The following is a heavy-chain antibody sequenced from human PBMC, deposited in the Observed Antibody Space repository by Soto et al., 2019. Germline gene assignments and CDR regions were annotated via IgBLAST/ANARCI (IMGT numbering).Heavy chain of an antibody. J-gene: IGHJ6*02. V-gene: IGHV1-46*01. CDR2: INPGKPAGRST. Sequence: QVQLVQSGAEVKKPGASVKGSCKASGYTLTTFFMHWVRQAPGQGLEWMGVINPGKPAGRSTTYAQKFQGRVTITTDTSTSTVYMELSRLRSDDTAVYYCAREAIVAGATTGMDVWGQGTTVTV. CDR3: AREAIVAGATTGMDV. D-gene: IGHD1-26*01. CDR1: GYTLTTFF.